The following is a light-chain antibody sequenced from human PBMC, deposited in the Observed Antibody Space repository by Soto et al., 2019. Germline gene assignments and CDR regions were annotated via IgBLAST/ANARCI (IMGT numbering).Light chain of an antibody. CDR3: QQYNTYST. V-gene: IGKV1-5*01. J-gene: IGKJ5*01. CDR2: DAS. Sequence: DIQMTQSPSTLSASVGDRVTITCRASQSISRWLSWYQQKPGKAPKALIYDASTVRSGVPSRFSGRGSGTEFTLTISRLQPDDFETYFFQQYNTYSTFGQGKRREI. CDR1: QSISRW.